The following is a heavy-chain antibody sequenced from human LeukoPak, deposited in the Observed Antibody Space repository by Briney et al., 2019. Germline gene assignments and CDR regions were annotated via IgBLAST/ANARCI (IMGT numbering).Heavy chain of an antibody. Sequence: PGGSLRLSCAASGFTFSSYEMNWVRQAPGKGREWVSYISSSDSTIYYADSVKGRFTISRDNAKNSLYLQMNSLRAEDTAVYYCAIDIVVVPAATDDYWGQGTLVTVSS. CDR3: AIDIVVVPAATDDY. V-gene: IGHV3-48*03. CDR1: GFTFSSYE. D-gene: IGHD2-2*01. J-gene: IGHJ4*02. CDR2: ISSSDSTI.